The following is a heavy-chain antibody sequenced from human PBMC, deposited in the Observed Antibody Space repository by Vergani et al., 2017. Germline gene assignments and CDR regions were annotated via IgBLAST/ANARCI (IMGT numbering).Heavy chain of an antibody. CDR1: GGSISSGGYS. Sequence: QLQLQESGSGLVKPSQTLSLTCAVSGGSISSGGYSWSWIRQPPGKGLEWIGYIYHSGSTYYNPSLKSRVTISVDRSKNQFPLKLSSVTSADTAVYYCARAGDYGDYPPSYYFDYWGQGTLVTVSS. D-gene: IGHD4-17*01. V-gene: IGHV4-30-2*01. CDR3: ARAGDYGDYPPSYYFDY. CDR2: IYHSGST. J-gene: IGHJ4*02.